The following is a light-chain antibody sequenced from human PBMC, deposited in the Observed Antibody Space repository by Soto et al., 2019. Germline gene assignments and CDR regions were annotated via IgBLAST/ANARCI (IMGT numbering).Light chain of an antibody. V-gene: IGLV2-8*01. CDR2: EVS. CDR3: ASYGGNNNLL. CDR1: SSDVGDYNY. Sequence: QSALTQPPSASGSPGQSVTISCTGTSSDVGDYNYVSWYQQHPGKAPKLMMFEVSKRPSGVPDRFSGSKFGNTASLTVSGLQAEDEADYYCASYGGNNNLLFGGGTKVTVL. J-gene: IGLJ2*01.